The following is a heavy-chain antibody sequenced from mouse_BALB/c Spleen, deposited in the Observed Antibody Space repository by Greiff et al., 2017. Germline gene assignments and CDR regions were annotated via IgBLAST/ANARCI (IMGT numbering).Heavy chain of an antibody. Sequence: DVKLVESGGGLVQPGGSLRLSCATSGFTFTDYYMSWVRQPPGKALEWLGFIRNKANGYTTEYSASVKGRFTISRDNSQSILYLQMNTLRAEDSATYYGARDRGITTGYFDYWGQGTTLTVSS. CDR1: GFTFTDYY. CDR2: IRNKANGYTT. CDR3: ARDRGITTGYFDY. D-gene: IGHD2-4*01. V-gene: IGHV7-3*02. J-gene: IGHJ2*01.